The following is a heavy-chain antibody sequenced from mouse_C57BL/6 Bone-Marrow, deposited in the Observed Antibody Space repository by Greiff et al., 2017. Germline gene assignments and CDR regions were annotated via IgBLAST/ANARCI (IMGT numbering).Heavy chain of an antibody. CDR2: IHPNSGNT. J-gene: IGHJ3*01. D-gene: IGHD2-1*01. Sequence: QVQLQQPGAELVKPGASVKLSCQASGYTFNSYWMHWVKQRPGQGLEWIGMIHPNSGNTNYHEKFKSKSTLTLDQSSSTAYIHLSSLTSEDSAVYYCASCGVKFGYCGQGTLGTVSA. CDR1: GYTFNSYW. V-gene: IGHV1-64*01. CDR3: ASCGVKFGY.